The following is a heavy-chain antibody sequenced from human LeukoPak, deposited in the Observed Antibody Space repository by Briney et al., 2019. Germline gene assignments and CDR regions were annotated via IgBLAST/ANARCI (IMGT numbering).Heavy chain of an antibody. CDR1: GFTFDDYG. J-gene: IGHJ5*02. CDR2: IRSKAYGGTT. D-gene: IGHD3-22*01. Sequence: PGGSLRLSCAASGFTFDDYGMSWVRQAPGKGLEWVGFIRSKAYGGTTEYAASVKGRFTISRDDSKSIAYLQMNSLKTEDTAVYYCTRDYYYDSSGHYNWFDPWGQGTLVTVSS. CDR3: TRDYYYDSSGHYNWFDP. V-gene: IGHV3-49*04.